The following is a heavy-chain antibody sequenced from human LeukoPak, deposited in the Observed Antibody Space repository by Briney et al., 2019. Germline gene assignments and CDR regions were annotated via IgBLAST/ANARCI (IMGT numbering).Heavy chain of an antibody. D-gene: IGHD3-10*01. CDR2: VYYSGTT. CDR3: AGGSGSYTWFDP. CDR1: GGSIGSYY. Sequence: SGTLSLTCTVSGGSIGSYYWSWVRQPPGKGLEWIGYVYYSGTTNYNPSLKSRVTISVDTSKNQFSLKLSSVTAADTAVYYCAGGSGSYTWFDPWGQGTLVTVSS. V-gene: IGHV4-59*01. J-gene: IGHJ5*02.